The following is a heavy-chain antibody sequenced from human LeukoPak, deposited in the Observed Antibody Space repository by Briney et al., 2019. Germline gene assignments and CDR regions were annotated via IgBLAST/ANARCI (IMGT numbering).Heavy chain of an antibody. CDR1: GYTFTSYD. CDR3: ARRSARYSSSSEPWFDP. D-gene: IGHD6-6*01. CDR2: MNPNSGNT. Sequence: ASVKVSCKASGYTFTSYDINWVRQATGQGLEWMGWMNPNSGNTGYAQKFQGRVTMTRNTSITTAYMELSSLRSEDTAVYYCARRSARYSSSSEPWFDPWGQGTLDTVSS. J-gene: IGHJ5*02. V-gene: IGHV1-8*01.